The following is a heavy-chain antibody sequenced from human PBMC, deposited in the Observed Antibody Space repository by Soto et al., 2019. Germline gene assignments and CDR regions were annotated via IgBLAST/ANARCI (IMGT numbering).Heavy chain of an antibody. CDR1: GYSFTSYW. Sequence: GESLKISCKGSGYSFTSYWIGWVRQMPGKGLEWMGIIYPGDSDTRYSPSFQGQVTISADKSLSTAYLQWSSLKASDTAMYYCARHGKPHFDWLPSSYYYYYYMDVWGKGTTVTVSS. CDR2: IYPGDSDT. V-gene: IGHV5-51*01. J-gene: IGHJ6*03. CDR3: ARHGKPHFDWLPSSYYYYYYMDV. D-gene: IGHD3-9*01.